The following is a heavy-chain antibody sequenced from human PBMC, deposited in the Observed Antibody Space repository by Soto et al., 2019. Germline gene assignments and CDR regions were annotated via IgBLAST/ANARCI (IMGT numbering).Heavy chain of an antibody. CDR3: ARDQVGASSFHY. Sequence: QVQLVQSGAELRKPGSAVKLSCKASGGTFSNSPISWVRQIPGQGPEWMGRIIPSPARTIYSRKFRGRVTLTADKSTQTVYMTLSSLTTEDSGVYYCARDQVGASSFHYWGQGTRVTVSS. D-gene: IGHD1-26*01. J-gene: IGHJ4*02. CDR1: GGTFSNSP. V-gene: IGHV1-69*08. CDR2: IIPSPART.